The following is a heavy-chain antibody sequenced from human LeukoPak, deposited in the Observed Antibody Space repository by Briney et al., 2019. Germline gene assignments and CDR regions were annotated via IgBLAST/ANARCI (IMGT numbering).Heavy chain of an antibody. J-gene: IGHJ2*01. D-gene: IGHD6-13*01. CDR2: IHHSGRT. Sequence: SETMSLTCIVSGSSISTDYYWGWIRQPPGRGLEWIRIIHHSGRTYYNPSLKSRVTISVDTSKSQSSLKLRSVTAADTAVYYCARVYYSSSYDYWYFDLWGRGTLVTVSS. CDR3: ARVYYSSSYDYWYFDL. CDR1: GSSISTDYY. V-gene: IGHV4-38-2*02.